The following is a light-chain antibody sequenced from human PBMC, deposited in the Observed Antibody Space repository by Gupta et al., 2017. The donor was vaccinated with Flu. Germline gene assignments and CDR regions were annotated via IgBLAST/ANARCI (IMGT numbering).Light chain of an antibody. Sequence: SSTFPSQSVYWFQQNPGPAPTLLIYSNNERPSGIPERFSGSESGTSATLAISGLQAEDEADYYCAAGDSSRTYYVFGTGTKVTVL. J-gene: IGLJ1*01. CDR2: SNN. CDR1: SSTFPSQS. V-gene: IGLV1-44*01. CDR3: AAGDSSRTYYV.